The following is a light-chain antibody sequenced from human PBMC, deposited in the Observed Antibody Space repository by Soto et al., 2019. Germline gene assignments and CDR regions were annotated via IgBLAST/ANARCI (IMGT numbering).Light chain of an antibody. CDR1: SNDVGGYDY. Sequence: QSALTQPRSVSGSPGQSVTISCTGTSNDVGGYDYVSWYQQYPGKAPTYILYDVTKRPSGVPDRFSGSKSGNTASLTISGLQADDEADYYCCSYAGSYKVFGTGTKLTVL. J-gene: IGLJ1*01. CDR3: CSYAGSYKV. V-gene: IGLV2-11*01. CDR2: DVT.